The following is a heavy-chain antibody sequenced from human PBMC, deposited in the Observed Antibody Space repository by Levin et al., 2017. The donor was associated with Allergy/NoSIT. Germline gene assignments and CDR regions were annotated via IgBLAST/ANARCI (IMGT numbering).Heavy chain of an antibody. V-gene: IGHV1-18*01. D-gene: IGHD6-13*01. CDR3: ARDLSRIAAAAGY. J-gene: IGHJ4*02. Sequence: GESLKISCKASGYTFTSYGISWVRQAPGQGLEWMGWISAYKGNTNYAQKLQGRVTMTTDTSTSTAYMELRSLRSDDTAVYYCARDLSRIAAAAGYWGQGTLVTVSS. CDR1: GYTFTSYG. CDR2: ISAYKGNT.